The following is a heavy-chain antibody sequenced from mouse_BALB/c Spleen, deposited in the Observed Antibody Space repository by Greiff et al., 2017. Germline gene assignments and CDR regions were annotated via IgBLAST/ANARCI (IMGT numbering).Heavy chain of an antibody. D-gene: IGHD2-1*01. J-gene: IGHJ1*01. CDR2: INPSTGYT. CDR3: ARRKGNYPYWYFDV. V-gene: IGHV1-7*01. Sequence: QVQLKQSGAELAKPGASVKMSCKASGYTFTSYWMHWVKQRPGQGLEWIGYINPSTGYTEYNQKFKDKATLTADKSSSTAYMQLSSLTSEDSAVYYCARRKGNYPYWYFDVWGAGTTVTVSS. CDR1: GYTFTSYW.